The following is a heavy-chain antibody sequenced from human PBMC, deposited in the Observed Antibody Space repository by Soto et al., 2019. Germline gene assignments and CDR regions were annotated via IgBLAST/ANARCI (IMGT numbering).Heavy chain of an antibody. J-gene: IGHJ4*02. CDR1: GGSISGYY. V-gene: IGHV3-23*01. Sequence: TSETLSLTCTVSGGSISGYYWSWVRQAPGKGLEWVSAISGSGGSTYYADSVKGRFTISRDNSKNTLYLQMNSLRAEDTAVYYCARGYYDSSGYYWVFDYWGQGTLVTVSS. CDR3: ARGYYDSSGYYWVFDY. D-gene: IGHD3-22*01. CDR2: ISGSGGST.